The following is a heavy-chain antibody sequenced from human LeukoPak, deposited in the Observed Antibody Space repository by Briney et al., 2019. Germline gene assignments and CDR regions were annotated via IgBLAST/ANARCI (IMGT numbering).Heavy chain of an antibody. CDR2: IYYSGSP. D-gene: IGHD3-10*01. Sequence: PSETLSLTCTVSGGSISSSSYYWGWIRQPPGKGLEWIGSIYYSGSPYYNPSLKSRVTISVDTSKKQFSLKLSSVTAADTAVYYCARHVGFITMVRGVINSNWFDPWGQGTLVTVSS. CDR1: GGSISSSSYY. V-gene: IGHV4-39*01. CDR3: ARHVGFITMVRGVINSNWFDP. J-gene: IGHJ5*02.